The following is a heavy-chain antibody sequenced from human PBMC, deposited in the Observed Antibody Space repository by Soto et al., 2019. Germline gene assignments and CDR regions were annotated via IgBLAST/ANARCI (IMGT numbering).Heavy chain of an antibody. CDR2: IYYSGST. CDR3: ARHRESVYYYYGMDV. J-gene: IGHJ6*02. V-gene: IGHV4-39*01. CDR1: GGSISSSSYY. Sequence: SETLSLTCTVSGGSISSSSYYWGWIRQPPGKGLEWIGSIYYSGSTYYNPSLKSRVTISVDTSKNQFSLKLSSVTAADTAVYYCARHRESVYYYYGMDVWGQGTTVTVSS.